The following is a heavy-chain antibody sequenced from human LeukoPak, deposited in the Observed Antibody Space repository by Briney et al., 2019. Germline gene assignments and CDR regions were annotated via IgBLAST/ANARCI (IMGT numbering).Heavy chain of an antibody. CDR3: ARYCSSTSCEDY. J-gene: IGHJ4*02. CDR2: MNPNSGNT. V-gene: IGHV1-8*02. Sequence: GASVKVSCKASGYTFTGYYMHWVRQAPGQGLEWMGWMNPNSGNTGYAQKFQGRVTMTRNTSISIAYMELSSLRSEDTAVYYCARYCSSTSCEDYWGQGTLVTVSS. D-gene: IGHD2-2*01. CDR1: GYTFTGYY.